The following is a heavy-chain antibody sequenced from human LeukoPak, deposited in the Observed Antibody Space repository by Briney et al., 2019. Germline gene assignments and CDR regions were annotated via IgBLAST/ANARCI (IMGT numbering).Heavy chain of an antibody. CDR1: GGTFSSFA. J-gene: IGHJ4*02. D-gene: IGHD1-14*01. Sequence: SVKVSCKASGGTFSSFAISWVRQAPGQGLEWMGGIIPISGTANYAQKFQGRVTFTTDESTSTAYMELTSLRSEDTAVYYCARGGTFYRRTLLNYFDYWGQGSLVTVSS. CDR3: ARGGTFYRRTLLNYFDY. V-gene: IGHV1-69*05. CDR2: IIPISGTA.